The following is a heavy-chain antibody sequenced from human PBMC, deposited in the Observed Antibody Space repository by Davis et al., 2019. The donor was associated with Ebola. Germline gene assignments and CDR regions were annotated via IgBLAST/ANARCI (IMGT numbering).Heavy chain of an antibody. J-gene: IGHJ4*02. Sequence: SETLTPTCTAPGGSISSNYGSWIRQPPGKGLEWIGYIYYSGRTNYNPSLKSRVTISVDTSKNQFSLKLSSVTAADTAGYYCAILSRYSSSPIDYWGQGTLVTVSS. D-gene: IGHD6-13*01. V-gene: IGHV4-59*08. CDR1: GGSISSNY. CDR3: AILSRYSSSPIDY. CDR2: IYYSGRT.